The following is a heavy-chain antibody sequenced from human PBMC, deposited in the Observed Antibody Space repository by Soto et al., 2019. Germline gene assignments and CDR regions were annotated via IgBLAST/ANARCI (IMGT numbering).Heavy chain of an antibody. D-gene: IGHD6-13*01. J-gene: IGHJ4*02. Sequence: SETLSLTCSVSDDSINSDKYYWGWIRQPPGKGLEWIGCIYYSGSTYYNPSLKSRVTISVDTSKNQFSLKLSSVTAADTAVYYCARSSIAAAGTPSPFDYWGQGTLVTVSS. CDR3: ARSSIAAAGTPSPFDY. V-gene: IGHV4-31*03. CDR2: IYYSGST. CDR1: DDSINSDKYY.